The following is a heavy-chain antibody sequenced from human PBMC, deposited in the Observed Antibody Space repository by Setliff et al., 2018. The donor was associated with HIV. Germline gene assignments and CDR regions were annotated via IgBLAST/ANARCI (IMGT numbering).Heavy chain of an antibody. CDR3: ARDRTAGYHYDYGY. J-gene: IGHJ4*02. Sequence: ASVKVSCKASGYTFTSYAIHWVRQAPGQGLEWLGMVNPSGGSTAYAQKFQGRVTMTRDTSTNTVYMDLSGLRSDDTAVYYCARDRTAGYHYDYGYWGQGTLVTVXS. CDR2: VNPSGGST. D-gene: IGHD3-16*01. V-gene: IGHV1-46*01. CDR1: GYTFTSYA.